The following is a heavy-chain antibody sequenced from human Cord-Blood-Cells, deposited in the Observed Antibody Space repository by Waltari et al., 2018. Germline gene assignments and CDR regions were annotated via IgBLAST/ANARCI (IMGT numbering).Heavy chain of an antibody. V-gene: IGHV3-23*01. J-gene: IGHJ3*02. Sequence: EVQLLESGGGLVQPGGSLRLSCAASGFHFSSFAMSWVRPAPGKGLEWVSAISGSGGSTYYADSVKGRFTISRDNSKNTLYLQMNSLRAEDTAVYYCAKYIAPDYVHAFDIWGQGTMVTVSS. CDR3: AKYIAPDYVHAFDI. CDR2: ISGSGGST. CDR1: GFHFSSFA. D-gene: IGHD4-17*01.